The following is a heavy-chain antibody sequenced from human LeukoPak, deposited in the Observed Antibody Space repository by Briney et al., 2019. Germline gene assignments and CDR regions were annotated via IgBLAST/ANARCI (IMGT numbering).Heavy chain of an antibody. CDR2: ISGSGGST. CDR1: GFTFSSYA. V-gene: IGHV3-23*01. J-gene: IGHJ6*03. Sequence: PGGSLTLSCAASGFTFSSYAMSWVRQAPGKGLEWVSAISGSGGSTYYADSVKGRFTISRDNSKNTLYLQMNSLRAEDTAVYYCATHGDVYYYYYMDVWGKGTTVTVSS. CDR3: ATHGDVYYYYYMDV.